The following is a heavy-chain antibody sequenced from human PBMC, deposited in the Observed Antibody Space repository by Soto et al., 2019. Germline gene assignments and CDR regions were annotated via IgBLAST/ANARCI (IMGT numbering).Heavy chain of an antibody. CDR1: GYSFTSYW. D-gene: IGHD2-2*01. Sequence: PGESLKISCKGSGYSFTSYWISWVRQMPGKGLEWMGRIDPSDSYTNYSPSFQGHVTISADKSISTAYLQWSSLKASDTAMYYCAGLSEYCSSTSCFPRGFDPWGQGTLVTVSS. CDR2: IDPSDSYT. J-gene: IGHJ5*02. CDR3: AGLSEYCSSTSCFPRGFDP. V-gene: IGHV5-10-1*01.